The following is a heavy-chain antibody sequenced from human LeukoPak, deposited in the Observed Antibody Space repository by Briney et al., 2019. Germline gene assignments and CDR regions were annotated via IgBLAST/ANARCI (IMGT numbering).Heavy chain of an antibody. CDR2: IYHSGST. D-gene: IGHD3-3*01. J-gene: IGHJ3*02. CDR3: AVLFTIFGVVSSDAFDI. V-gene: IGHV4-38-2*01. CDR1: GYSISSGYY. Sequence: SETLSLTCAVSGYSISSGYYWGWLRQPPGKGLEWIGSIYHSGSTYYNPSLKSRVTISVDTSKNQFSLKLSSVTAADTAVYYCAVLFTIFGVVSSDAFDIWGQGTMVTVSS.